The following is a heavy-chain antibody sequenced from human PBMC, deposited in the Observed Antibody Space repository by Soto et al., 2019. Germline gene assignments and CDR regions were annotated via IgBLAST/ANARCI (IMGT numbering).Heavy chain of an antibody. D-gene: IGHD2-15*01. J-gene: IGHJ4*02. CDR1: GGTFSSYA. CDR2: IIPIFGTA. Sequence: QVQLVQSGAEVKKPGSSVKVSCKASGGTFSSYAISWVRRAPGQGLEWMGGIIPIFGTANYAQKFQGRVTITADKATSTAYMELSSLRAEDTAVYYCARVSCSGGSCYSSFDYWGQGTLVTVSS. V-gene: IGHV1-69*06. CDR3: ARVSCSGGSCYSSFDY.